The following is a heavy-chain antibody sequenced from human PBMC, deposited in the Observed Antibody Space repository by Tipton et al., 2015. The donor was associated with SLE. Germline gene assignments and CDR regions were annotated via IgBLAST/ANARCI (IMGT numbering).Heavy chain of an antibody. D-gene: IGHD6-13*01. V-gene: IGHV4-61*02. J-gene: IGHJ4*02. CDR1: GGSFSSGSYY. CDR3: ARSKLSSWYSY. CDR2: IYSSGST. Sequence: LRLSCTVSGGSFSSGSYYWSWIRQPAGKGLEWIGRIYSSGSTNYNPSLKSRVTISVDTSKNQFSLKLSSVTAADTAVYYCARSKLSSWYSYWGQGTLVTVSS.